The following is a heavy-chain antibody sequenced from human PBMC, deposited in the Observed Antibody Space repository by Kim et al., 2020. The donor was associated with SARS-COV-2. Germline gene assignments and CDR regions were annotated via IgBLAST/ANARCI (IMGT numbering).Heavy chain of an antibody. V-gene: IGHV3-23*01. D-gene: IGHD3-10*01. J-gene: IGHJ4*01. CDR2: ISGSIPDS. CDR1: GFDCSDYA. Sequence: GGSLRLSCAASGFDCSDYAMSWVRRAPGQGLEWVSAISGSIPDSKYEDSVRGCFTIARDNSKDIFFLQMDSLRVDDTAVYYCAKDLLYVPGRGYFDSWG. CDR3: AKDLLYVPGRGYFDS.